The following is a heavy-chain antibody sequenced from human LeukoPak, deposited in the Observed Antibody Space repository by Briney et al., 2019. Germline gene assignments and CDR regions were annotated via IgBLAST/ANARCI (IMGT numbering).Heavy chain of an antibody. CDR2: ISSSSSYI. CDR1: GFTFSTYS. D-gene: IGHD2-2*02. J-gene: IGHJ4*02. Sequence: KPGGSLRLSCAASGFTFSTYSMNWVRQAPGKGLEWVSSISSSSSYIYYADSVKGRLTISRDNAKNSLYLQMNSLRAEDTAVYYCARDYCSSTSCYTVSFDYWGQGTLVTVSS. CDR3: ARDYCSSTSCYTVSFDY. V-gene: IGHV3-21*01.